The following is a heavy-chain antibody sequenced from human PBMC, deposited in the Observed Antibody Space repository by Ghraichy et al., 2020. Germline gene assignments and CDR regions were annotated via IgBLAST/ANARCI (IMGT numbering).Heavy chain of an antibody. CDR1: GASISSGNYY. CDR2: IHYSGST. Sequence: LRLSCTVSGASISSGNYYWTWIRQHPEKGLEWIGYIHYSGSTYYNLALKSRVSISVDTSKNQFSLNLSSVTAADTAVFYCARGWKDGEGSFRFDSWGQGTLVTVS. V-gene: IGHV4-31*03. CDR3: ARGWKDGEGSFRFDS. D-gene: IGHD3-10*01. J-gene: IGHJ5*01.